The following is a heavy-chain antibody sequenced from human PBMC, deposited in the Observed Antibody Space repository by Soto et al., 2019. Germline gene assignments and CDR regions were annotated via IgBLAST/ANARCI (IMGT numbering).Heavy chain of an antibody. CDR3: ARPARDLWSGYSTYFDC. Sequence: GGSLRLSCEGSGFAYSSYAIHWVRQTPGNGLKWVAVISYDGSISYYSDSLKGRFTISRDAPTNTVYLQLNGLRGDDTAVYYCARPARDLWSGYSTYFDCWGQRTLVTVSS. CDR1: GFAYSSYA. V-gene: IGHV3-30*04. CDR2: ISYDGSIS. D-gene: IGHD3-3*01. J-gene: IGHJ4*02.